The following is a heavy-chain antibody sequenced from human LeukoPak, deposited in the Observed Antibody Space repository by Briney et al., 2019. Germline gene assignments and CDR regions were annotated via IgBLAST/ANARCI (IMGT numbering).Heavy chain of an antibody. CDR1: RFTFSEYA. J-gene: IGHJ3*02. D-gene: IGHD6-19*01. CDR2: IGGDARSP. CDR3: AKDSVARNGIYDAFDI. V-gene: IGHV3-23*01. Sequence: SGGSLRLSCAAFRFTFSEYAMHWVRQASGKGLEWVSVIGGDARSPYYADSVKGRFTISRDNSKNILYLQMDGLRAEDTAVYFCAKDSVARNGIYDAFDIWGQGTTVTVSS.